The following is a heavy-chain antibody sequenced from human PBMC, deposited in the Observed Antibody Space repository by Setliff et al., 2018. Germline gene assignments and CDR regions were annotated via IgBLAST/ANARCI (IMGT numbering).Heavy chain of an antibody. Sequence: PSETLSLTCGVSNYSISSGYYWAWIRQPPGRGLGWIGSIYHTGRTNYNPSLKTRVTISVDTSKNQFSLRLTSVTAADTADYYCARRPPYWGFDYWGRGTLVTVSS. CDR3: ARRPPYWGFDY. CDR2: IYHTGRT. D-gene: IGHD3-16*01. V-gene: IGHV4-38-2*01. J-gene: IGHJ4*02. CDR1: NYSISSGYY.